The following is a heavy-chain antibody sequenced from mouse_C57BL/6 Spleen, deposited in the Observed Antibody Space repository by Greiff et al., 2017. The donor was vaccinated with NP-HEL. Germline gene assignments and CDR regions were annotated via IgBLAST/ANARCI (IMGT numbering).Heavy chain of an antibody. CDR1: GYTFTSYW. CDR2: IDPSDSYT. J-gene: IGHJ2*01. D-gene: IGHD1-1*01. Sequence: QVQLQQPGAELVRPGPSVKLSCKASGYTFTSYWMHWVKQRPGQGLEWIGVIDPSDSYTNYNQKFKGKATLTVDTSSSTAYMQLSSLTSEDSAVYYCARGYYGSSYYFDYWGQGTTLTVSS. V-gene: IGHV1-59*01. CDR3: ARGYYGSSYYFDY.